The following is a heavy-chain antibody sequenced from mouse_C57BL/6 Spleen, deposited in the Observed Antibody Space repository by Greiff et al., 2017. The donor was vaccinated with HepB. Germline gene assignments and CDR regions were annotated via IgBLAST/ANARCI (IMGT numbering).Heavy chain of an antibody. CDR2: IDPSDSYT. CDR3: ARRGGYYGSSYEYFDV. D-gene: IGHD1-1*01. V-gene: IGHV1-59*01. Sequence: VQLQQPGAELVRPGTSVKLSCKASGYTFTSYWMHWVKQRPGQGLEWIGVIDPSDSYTNYNQKFKGKATLTVDTSSSTAYMQLSSLTSEDSAVYYCARRGGYYGSSYEYFDVWGTGTTVTVSS. J-gene: IGHJ1*03. CDR1: GYTFTSYW.